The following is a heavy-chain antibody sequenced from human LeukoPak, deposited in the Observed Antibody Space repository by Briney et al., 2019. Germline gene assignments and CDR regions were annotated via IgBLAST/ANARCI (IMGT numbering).Heavy chain of an antibody. V-gene: IGHV4-59*05. Sequence: SETLSLTCTVSGGSISSYYWSWIRQPPGKGLEWIGSIYYSGSTYYNPSLKSRVTISVDTSKNQFSLKLSSVTAADTAVYYCARRSPATPYYDILTGYYSGEYFDYWGQGTLVTVSS. CDR2: IYYSGST. J-gene: IGHJ4*02. CDR3: ARRSPATPYYDILTGYYSGEYFDY. D-gene: IGHD3-9*01. CDR1: GGSISSYY.